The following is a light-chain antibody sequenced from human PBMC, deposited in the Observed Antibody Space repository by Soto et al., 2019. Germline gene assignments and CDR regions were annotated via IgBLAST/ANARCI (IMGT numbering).Light chain of an antibody. CDR3: SSYTSNSTHVV. CDR1: SSDVGGYNH. J-gene: IGLJ2*01. CDR2: DVG. V-gene: IGLV2-14*01. Sequence: QSALTQPASVSGSPGQSITVSCTGTSSDVGGYNHVCWFQQHPGKAPKLMIYDVGNRPSGVSNRFSGSKSGNTASLTISGLQAEDEADYYCSSYTSNSTHVVFGGGTKLTVL.